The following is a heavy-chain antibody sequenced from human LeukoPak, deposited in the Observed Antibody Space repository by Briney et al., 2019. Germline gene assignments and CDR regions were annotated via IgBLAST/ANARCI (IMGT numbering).Heavy chain of an antibody. CDR1: GYTFTGYY. Sequence: ASVKVSCKASGYTFTGYYMHWVRQAPGQGLEWMGWINPNSGGTNYAQKFQGRVTMTRDTSIGTAYMELSRLRSDDTAVYYCARGGRAFEELVRTYDYWGQGTLVTVSS. CDR2: INPNSGGT. CDR3: ARGGRAFEELVRTYDY. V-gene: IGHV1-2*02. J-gene: IGHJ4*02. D-gene: IGHD6-6*01.